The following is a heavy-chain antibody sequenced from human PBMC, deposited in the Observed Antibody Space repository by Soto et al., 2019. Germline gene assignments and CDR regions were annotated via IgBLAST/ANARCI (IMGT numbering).Heavy chain of an antibody. CDR2: ISSSSSYI. CDR3: ARDHIAAAGTWDY. J-gene: IGHJ4*02. CDR1: GFTFSSYS. V-gene: IGHV3-21*01. Sequence: PGGSLRLSCAASGFTFSSYSMNWVRQAPGKGLEWVSSISSSSSYIYYADSVKGRFTISRDNAKNSLYLQMNSLRAEDTAVYYCARDHIAAAGTWDYWGQGNLVTVSS. D-gene: IGHD6-13*01.